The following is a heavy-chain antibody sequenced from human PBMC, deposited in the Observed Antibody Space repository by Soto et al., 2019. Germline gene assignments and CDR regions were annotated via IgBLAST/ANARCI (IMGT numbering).Heavy chain of an antibody. V-gene: IGHV1-69*13. D-gene: IGHD5-12*01. CDR3: ARGRGYDRTRYWFDP. J-gene: IGHJ5*02. CDR2: IIPIFGTA. CDR1: GGTFSSCA. Sequence: SVKVSCKASGGTFSSCAISWVRQAPGQGLEWMGGIIPIFGTANYAQKFQGRVTITADESTSTAYMELSSLRSEDTAVYYCARGRGYDRTRYWFDPWGQGTLVTVSS.